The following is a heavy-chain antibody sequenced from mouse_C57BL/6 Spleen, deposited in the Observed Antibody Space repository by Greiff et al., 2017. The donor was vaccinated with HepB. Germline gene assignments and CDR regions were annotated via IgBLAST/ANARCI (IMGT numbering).Heavy chain of an antibody. CDR2: ISYDGSN. Sequence: ESGPGLVKPSQSLSLTCSVTGYSITSGYYWNWIRQFPGNKLEWMGYISYDGSNNYNPSLKNRISITRDTSKNQFFLKLNSVTTEDTATYYWACYYVGYWGQGTTLTVSS. J-gene: IGHJ2*01. CDR3: ACYYVGY. V-gene: IGHV3-6*01. CDR1: GYSITSGYY.